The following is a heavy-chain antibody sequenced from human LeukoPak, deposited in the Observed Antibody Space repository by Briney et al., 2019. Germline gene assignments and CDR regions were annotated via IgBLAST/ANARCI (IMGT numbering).Heavy chain of an antibody. D-gene: IGHD1-20*01. Sequence: GGSLRLSCAASGFTFSSYSMSWVRQAPGKGLEWVSSISSSSSYIYYADSVKGRFTISRDNAKNSLYLQMNSLRAEDTAVYYCAREDYKWNDVRWFDPWGQGTLVTVSS. CDR1: GFTFSSYS. V-gene: IGHV3-21*01. J-gene: IGHJ5*02. CDR3: AREDYKWNDVRWFDP. CDR2: ISSSSSYI.